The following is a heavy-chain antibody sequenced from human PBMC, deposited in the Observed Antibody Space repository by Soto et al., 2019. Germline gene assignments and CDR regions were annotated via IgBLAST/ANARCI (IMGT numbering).Heavy chain of an antibody. CDR3: VKNGAYADFFDY. J-gene: IGHJ4*02. CDR1: GFIFNSYA. CDR2: ISGSGDIT. V-gene: IGHV3-23*01. D-gene: IGHD2-8*01. Sequence: EVPLLESGGGLAQPGGSLRLSCAASGFIFNSYAVSWVRQAPGKGLEWVSLISGSGDITYYADSVKGRFSISRDKFNNTLYLQMNSLRAEDTAIYYCVKNGAYADFFDYWGQGTLVTVSS.